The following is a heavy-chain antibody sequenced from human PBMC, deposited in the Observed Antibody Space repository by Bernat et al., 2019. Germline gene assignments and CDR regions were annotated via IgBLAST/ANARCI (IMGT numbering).Heavy chain of an antibody. D-gene: IGHD2-2*01. J-gene: IGHJ4*02. CDR3: AREVVVPAASYFDY. V-gene: IGHV4-31*03. CDR2: IYYSGST. Sequence: QVQLQESGPGLVKPSQTLSLTCTVSGGSISSGGYYWGWIRQHPGKGLEWIGYIYYSGSTYYNPSLKSRVTISVDTSKNQFSLKLSSVTAADTAVYYCAREVVVPAASYFDYWGQGTLVTVSS. CDR1: GGSISSGGYY.